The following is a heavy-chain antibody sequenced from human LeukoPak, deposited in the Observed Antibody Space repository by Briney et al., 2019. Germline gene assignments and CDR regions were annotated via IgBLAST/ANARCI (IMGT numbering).Heavy chain of an antibody. J-gene: IGHJ4*02. V-gene: IGHV3-7*03. CDR2: IKGDGSYK. Sequence: GGSLRLSCAASGFTFSNYWMSWVRQAPGKGLEWVANIKGDGSYKYYVDSVKGRFTISRDNAKSSLYLQMNTLRAEDTAVYYCATSSDSSGNDWGQGTLVTVSS. CDR1: GFTFSNYW. CDR3: ATSSDSSGND. D-gene: IGHD3-22*01.